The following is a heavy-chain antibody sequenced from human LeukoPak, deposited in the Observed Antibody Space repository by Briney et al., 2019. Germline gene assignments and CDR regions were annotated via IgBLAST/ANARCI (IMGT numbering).Heavy chain of an antibody. V-gene: IGHV3-53*01. CDR1: GFTFSSYA. J-gene: IGHJ4*02. CDR2: IYSGGRT. D-gene: IGHD2-21*02. Sequence: GSLRLSCAASGFTFSSYAMHWVRQAPGKGLEWVSVIYSGGRTYYADSVKGRFTISRDNSKNTLYLQMNSLRAEDTAVYYCAGTTCGGDCYSEYWGQGTQVTVSS. CDR3: AGTTCGGDCYSEY.